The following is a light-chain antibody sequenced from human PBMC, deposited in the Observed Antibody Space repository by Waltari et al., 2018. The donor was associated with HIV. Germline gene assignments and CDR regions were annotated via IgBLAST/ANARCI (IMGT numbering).Light chain of an antibody. Sequence: DIQMTQSPSSLSAPIGDRVTITCRASQSVYNYLNWYQQTPGRAPKIPIFGASNLQGGVPSRFRGSGSETDFTLTVSSLQPEDSATYYCQQTYSFPQTFGQGTRLEIK. CDR2: GAS. CDR1: QSVYNY. V-gene: IGKV1-39*01. CDR3: QQTYSFPQT. J-gene: IGKJ5*01.